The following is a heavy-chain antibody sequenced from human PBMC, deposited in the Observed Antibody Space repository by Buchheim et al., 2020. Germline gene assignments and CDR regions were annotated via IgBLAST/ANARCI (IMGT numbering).Heavy chain of an antibody. CDR1: GFAFSSYG. J-gene: IGHJ4*02. Sequence: QVQLVESGGGVVQPGGSLRLSCATPGFAFSSYGIHWVRQAPGKGLEWVTVIWYDGSNQYYADSVKGRLIISRDKSKNIVDLQMNSLRVEDTAVYYCAREGPSGGLDYWGQGTL. D-gene: IGHD1-1*01. CDR3: AREGPSGGLDY. CDR2: IWYDGSNQ. V-gene: IGHV3-33*01.